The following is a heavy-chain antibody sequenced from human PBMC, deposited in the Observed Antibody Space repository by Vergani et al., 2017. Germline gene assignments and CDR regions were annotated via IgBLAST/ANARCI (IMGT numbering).Heavy chain of an antibody. J-gene: IGHJ3*02. V-gene: IGHV4-38-2*02. CDR3: ARDAMVRAVIGGFDI. CDR1: GNSISSDYY. Sequence: QVQLQESGPGLVKPSETLSLTCSVSGNSISSDYYWGWIRQPPGKGLEWIGTINHSGGTYYNPSLKSRVTISVDTSKNQFSLKLTSVTAADTAVYYCARDAMVRAVIGGFDIWSLGTMVTVSS. D-gene: IGHD3-10*01. CDR2: INHSGGT.